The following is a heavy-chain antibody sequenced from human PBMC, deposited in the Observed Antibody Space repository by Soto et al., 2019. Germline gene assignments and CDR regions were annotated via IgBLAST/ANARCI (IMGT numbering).Heavy chain of an antibody. Sequence: PSETLSLTCAVSGYSISSGYYWGWIRQPPGKGLEWIGSIYHSGSTYYNPSRKSRVTISVDTSKYMFSLKLSYVTAADTAGYYCARGAGEVVVPAAMFSSGFDPWGQGTLVTVS. CDR3: ARGAGEVVVPAAMFSSGFDP. D-gene: IGHD2-2*01. CDR1: GYSISSGYY. V-gene: IGHV4-38-2*01. CDR2: IYHSGST. J-gene: IGHJ5*02.